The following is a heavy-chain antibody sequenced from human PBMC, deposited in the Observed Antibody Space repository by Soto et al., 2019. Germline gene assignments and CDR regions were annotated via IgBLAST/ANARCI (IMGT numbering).Heavy chain of an antibody. J-gene: IGHJ3*02. CDR1: GFTFSNYN. Sequence: ELQLVESGGGLVQPGGSLRLSCAVSGFTFSNYNMNWVRQAPGKGLEWVSYISSSSSTINYADSVQGRFTISRDNVKNSLYLQMNSLRDDDTAVYFCARDVGDSAYSAFDIWGQGTMVTVSS. V-gene: IGHV3-48*02. CDR3: ARDVGDSAYSAFDI. CDR2: ISSSSSTI. D-gene: IGHD4-4*01.